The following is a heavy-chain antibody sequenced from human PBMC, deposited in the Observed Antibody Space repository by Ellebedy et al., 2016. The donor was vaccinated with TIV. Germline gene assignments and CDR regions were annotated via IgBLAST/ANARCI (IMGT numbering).Heavy chain of an antibody. CDR1: GFTFSSYS. CDR2: ISNDFSAI. J-gene: IGHJ4*02. Sequence: GGSLRLSCAASGFTFSSYSMNWVRQAPGKGLEWVSYISNDFSAIYYADSVKGRFTISRDNAKNSLYLQMDSLRAEDTAVYFCARDWPDSSSPFWGQGTLVTVSS. D-gene: IGHD6-6*01. V-gene: IGHV3-48*04. CDR3: ARDWPDSSSPF.